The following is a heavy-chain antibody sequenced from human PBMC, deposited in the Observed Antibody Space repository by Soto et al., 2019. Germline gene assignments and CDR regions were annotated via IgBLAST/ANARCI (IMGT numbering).Heavy chain of an antibody. D-gene: IGHD3-22*01. V-gene: IGHV3-30-3*01. CDR3: ARVRQRWLLDDAFDI. CDR2: ISYDGSNK. J-gene: IGHJ3*02. CDR1: GFTFSSYA. Sequence: QVQLVESGGGVVQPGRSLRLACAASGFTFSSYAMHWVRQAPGKGLEWVAVISYDGSNKYYADSVKGRFTISRDNSKITLHLQMNSLRAEVTAVYYCARVRQRWLLDDAFDIWGQGTIVTVSS.